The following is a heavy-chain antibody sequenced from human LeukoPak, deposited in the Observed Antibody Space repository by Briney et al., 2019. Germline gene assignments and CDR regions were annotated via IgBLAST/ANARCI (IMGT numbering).Heavy chain of an antibody. Sequence: GGSLRLSCAASGFTFSSYWMTWVRQAPGKGLEWVANIKQDGSEKYYVDSVKGRFTISRDNAKNSLYLQMNSLRAEDTAVYYCAREIHDLGYYYYYMDVWGKGTTVTVSS. J-gene: IGHJ6*03. D-gene: IGHD5-18*01. CDR1: GFTFSSYW. CDR2: IKQDGSEK. CDR3: AREIHDLGYYYYYMDV. V-gene: IGHV3-7*01.